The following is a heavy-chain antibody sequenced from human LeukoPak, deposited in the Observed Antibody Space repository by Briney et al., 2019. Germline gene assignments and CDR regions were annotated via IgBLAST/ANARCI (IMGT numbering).Heavy chain of an antibody. V-gene: IGHV3-23*01. CDR2: ISGSGGSR. CDR1: GFSFSTYA. Sequence: PGWSLRLSCEASGFSFSTYAMSWVRQAPGKGLEWVSSISGSGGSRNYGDSVKGRFTSSRDNSKNTLLLQMNSLRAEDTAVYYCAKETSDYGDYVNAFDVWGQGTMVTVSS. J-gene: IGHJ3*01. D-gene: IGHD4-17*01. CDR3: AKETSDYGDYVNAFDV.